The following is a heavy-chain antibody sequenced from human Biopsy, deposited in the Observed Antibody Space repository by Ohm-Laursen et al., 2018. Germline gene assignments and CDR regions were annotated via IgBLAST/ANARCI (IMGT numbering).Heavy chain of an antibody. D-gene: IGHD6-19*01. Sequence: SQTLSLTCTVSGDSLTSGPENWSWIRQSPGQGLEYIGFIYSGGNTNYNPSLKNRVTMSVDTSKNQFYLKLDSVTAADTAVYYCARGRRTSGWPYFDNWGQGALVIVSP. V-gene: IGHV4-61*01. CDR1: GDSLTSGPEN. J-gene: IGHJ4*02. CDR2: IYSGGNT. CDR3: ARGRRTSGWPYFDN.